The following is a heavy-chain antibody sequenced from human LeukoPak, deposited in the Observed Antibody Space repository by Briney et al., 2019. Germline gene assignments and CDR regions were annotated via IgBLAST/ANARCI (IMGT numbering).Heavy chain of an antibody. CDR3: ARDKLRNSSGYYSRMQLFAFDI. CDR2: ISSSSSYI. CDR1: GFTFSSYS. V-gene: IGHV3-21*01. J-gene: IGHJ3*02. D-gene: IGHD3-22*01. Sequence: GGSLRVSCAASGFTFSSYSMNWVRQAPGKGLEWVSSISSSSSYIYYADSVKGRFTISRDNAKNSLYLQMNSLRAEDTAVYYCARDKLRNSSGYYSRMQLFAFDIWGQGTMVTVSS.